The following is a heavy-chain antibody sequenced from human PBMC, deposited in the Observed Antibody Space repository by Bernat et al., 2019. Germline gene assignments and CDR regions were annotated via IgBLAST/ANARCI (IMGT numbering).Heavy chain of an antibody. J-gene: IGHJ5*02. CDR2: INPSGGTT. D-gene: IGHD3-22*01. CDR3: ARESMIVVVITTVFERYNWFDP. CDR1: GYTFTTYY. V-gene: IGHV1-46*01. Sequence: QVQLVQSGAEVKKPGASVKVSCKASGYTFTTYYMHWVRQAPGQGLEWMGIINPSGGTTNYAQKFQGRVTMTRDTSTSTVYMELSSLRSEDTAVYYCARESMIVVVITTVFERYNWFDPWGQGTLVTVSS.